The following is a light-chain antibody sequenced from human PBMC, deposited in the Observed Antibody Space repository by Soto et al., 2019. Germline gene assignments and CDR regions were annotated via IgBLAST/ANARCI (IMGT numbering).Light chain of an antibody. J-gene: IGKJ4*01. CDR2: EVS. CDR1: QSLVHSDGNTY. CDR3: MQPTQFPLT. V-gene: IGKV2-24*01. Sequence: DIVLTQTPLSSPVTLGQPASISCRSSQSLVHSDGNTYLNWLQQRPGQPPRLLIYEVSNRFSGVPDRFSGSGAGTDFTLEISRVEAEGVGVYYCMQPTQFPLTFGGGTKVEIK.